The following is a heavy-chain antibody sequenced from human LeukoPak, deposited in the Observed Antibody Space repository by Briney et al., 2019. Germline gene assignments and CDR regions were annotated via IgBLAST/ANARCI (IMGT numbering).Heavy chain of an antibody. CDR1: GGSVSDYY. V-gene: IGHV4-59*02. D-gene: IGHD3-10*01. J-gene: IGHJ4*02. Sequence: SETLSLTCTVSGGSVSDYYWSWIRQSPGKGLEWIGYIYYTGTSYNPSLKSRVTISADTSKNQFSLKLSSVTAADTAVYYCARDMVVRGVYDYWGQGTLVTVSS. CDR2: IYYTGT. CDR3: ARDMVVRGVYDY.